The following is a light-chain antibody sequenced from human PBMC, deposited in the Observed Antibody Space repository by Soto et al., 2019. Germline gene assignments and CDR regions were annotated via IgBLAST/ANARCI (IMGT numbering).Light chain of an antibody. J-gene: IGKJ1*01. CDR2: GAS. CDR1: QSVSSSY. CDR3: QQYGSSPWT. Sequence: EIALTQSPDTLSLFSGESAALSVLASQSVSSSYLVWHQQKPGQAPRLLIYGASSRATGIPDRFSGSGSGTDFTLTISRLEPEDFAVYYCQQYGSSPWTFGQGTKVDI. V-gene: IGKV3-20*01.